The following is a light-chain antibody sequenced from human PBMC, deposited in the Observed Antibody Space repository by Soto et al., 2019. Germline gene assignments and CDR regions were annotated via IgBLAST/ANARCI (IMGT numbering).Light chain of an antibody. V-gene: IGKV3-20*01. CDR3: LQDYTYPRA. J-gene: IGKJ1*01. CDR1: QSVSSSY. Sequence: ETVLTQSPGTLSSSPGERATLACRASQSVSSSYLAWYQQKPGQAPKVLIYRAYRRATGTPDRFSGSGSGTDFPLTISSLQPEDFATYYCLQDYTYPRAFGQGTKVDIK. CDR2: RAY.